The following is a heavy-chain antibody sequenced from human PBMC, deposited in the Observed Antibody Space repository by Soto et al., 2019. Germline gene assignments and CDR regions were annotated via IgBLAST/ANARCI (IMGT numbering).Heavy chain of an antibody. J-gene: IGHJ6*01. CDR2: IMPVFLTP. D-gene: IGHD3-3*02. CDR3: ARDKDRQQLGGNYYYIMDV. V-gene: IGHV1-69*12. Sequence: QVQLVQSGAEVKKPGSSVKVSCKTSGGTFRTSAISWVRQAPGQGLEWMGGIMPVFLTPDYAQKFQGRVTITADEYTGTAYMELSSLRSEDTAVYYCARDKDRQQLGGNYYYIMDVWGQGTTVTVSS. CDR1: GGTFRTSA.